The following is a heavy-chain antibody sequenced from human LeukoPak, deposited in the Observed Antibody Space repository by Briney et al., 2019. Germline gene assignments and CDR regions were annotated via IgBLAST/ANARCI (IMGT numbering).Heavy chain of an antibody. V-gene: IGHV1-2*02. CDR2: INPNSGGT. CDR1: GYTFTGYY. CDR3: ARVGGYCSGGSCYGLYYYYYMDV. J-gene: IGHJ6*03. D-gene: IGHD2-15*01. Sequence: ASVKVSCKASGYTFTGYYMHWVRQAPGQGLEWMGWINPNSGGTNYAQKSQGRVTMTRDTSISTAYMELSRLRSDDTAVYYCARVGGYCSGGSCYGLYYYYYMDVWGKGTTVIVSS.